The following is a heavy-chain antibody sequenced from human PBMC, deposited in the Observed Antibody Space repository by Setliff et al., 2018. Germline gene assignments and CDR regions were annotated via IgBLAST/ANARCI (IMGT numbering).Heavy chain of an antibody. J-gene: IGHJ4*02. CDR3: ARDSGSGFLDY. CDR1: GYTFTTYG. V-gene: IGHV1-18*01. CDR2: ISVYSGDA. D-gene: IGHD3-10*01. Sequence: ASVKVSCKTSGYTFTTYGISWLRQAPGQGLEWLEWISVYSGDASYVQKFQGRVTMTADTSTSTVYMELRSLRSDDTAVYFCARDSGSGFLDYWGQGTLVTVSS.